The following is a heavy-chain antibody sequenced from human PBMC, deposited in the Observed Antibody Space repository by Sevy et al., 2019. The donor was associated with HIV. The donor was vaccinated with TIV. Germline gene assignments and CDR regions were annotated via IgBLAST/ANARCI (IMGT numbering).Heavy chain of an antibody. V-gene: IGHV3-20*01. Sequence: GGSLRLSCAASGFTFDDYGMSWVRQAPGKGLEWVSGVNWNGGSTGYADSVKGRFTISRDNAKNSLYLQMNSLRAEDTASYHCARVGYSGSFTADAFDIWGQGTMVTVSS. CDR1: GFTFDDYG. CDR3: ARVGYSGSFTADAFDI. D-gene: IGHD1-26*01. CDR2: VNWNGGST. J-gene: IGHJ3*02.